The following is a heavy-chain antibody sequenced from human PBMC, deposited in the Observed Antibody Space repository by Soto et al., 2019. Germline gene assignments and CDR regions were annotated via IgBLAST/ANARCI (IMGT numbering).Heavy chain of an antibody. D-gene: IGHD3-16*02. J-gene: IGHJ3*02. CDR1: GFTFSSYA. CDR2: ISGSGGST. Sequence: EVQLLESGGGLVQPGGSLRLSCAASGFTFSSYAMSWVRQAPGKGLEWVSAISGSGGSTYYADSVKGRFTISRDNSKNTLYLQMNSLRAEDKAVYYCAKDRGAPYDYIWGSYRYDAFDIWGQGTMVTVSS. V-gene: IGHV3-23*01. CDR3: AKDRGAPYDYIWGSYRYDAFDI.